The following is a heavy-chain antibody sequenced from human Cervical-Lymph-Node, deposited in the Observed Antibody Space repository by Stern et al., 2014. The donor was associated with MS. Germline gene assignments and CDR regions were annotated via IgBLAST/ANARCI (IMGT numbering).Heavy chain of an antibody. Sequence: VQLVESGPGLVKPSETLSLTCSVSGGSISRSTYYWGWIRQPPGKGLEWIGSIYYSGTTYYNPSLKSRVNIDTSTKQFSLRLTSVTAADTAVYYCARHDGWLPHYWSQGTLVTVSS. CDR2: IYYSGTT. J-gene: IGHJ4*02. CDR1: GGSISRSTYY. V-gene: IGHV4-39*01. D-gene: IGHD5-12*01. CDR3: ARHDGWLPHY.